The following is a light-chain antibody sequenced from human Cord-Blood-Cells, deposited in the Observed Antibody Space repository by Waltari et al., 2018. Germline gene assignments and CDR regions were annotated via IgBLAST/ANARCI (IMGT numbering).Light chain of an antibody. CDR2: DAS. CDR1: QSVSSY. CDR3: QQRSNWPWT. V-gene: IGKV3-11*01. Sequence: EIVLTQSPATLSLSPGERATLACRASQSVSSYLAWYQQKPGQAPRLLIYDASNRATGIPARFSGSGSGTDVTLTISSLEPEDFAVDYCQQRSNWPWTFGQGTKVEIK. J-gene: IGKJ1*01.